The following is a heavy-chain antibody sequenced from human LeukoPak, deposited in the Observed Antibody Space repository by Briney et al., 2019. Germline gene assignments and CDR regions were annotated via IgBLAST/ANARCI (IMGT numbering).Heavy chain of an antibody. J-gene: IGHJ4*02. CDR3: AKDYYYGSGSPYFDY. CDR2: IWYDGSNK. D-gene: IGHD3-10*01. V-gene: IGHV3-33*06. Sequence: GRSLRLSCAASGFTFSSYGMHWVRQAPGKGLERVAVIWYDGSNKYYADSVKGRFTISRDNSKNTLYLQMNSLRAEDTAVYYCAKDYYYGSGSPYFDYWGQGTLVTVSS. CDR1: GFTFSSYG.